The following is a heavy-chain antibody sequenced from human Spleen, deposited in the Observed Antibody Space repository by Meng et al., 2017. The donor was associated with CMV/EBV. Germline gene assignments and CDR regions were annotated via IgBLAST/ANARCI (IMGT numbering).Heavy chain of an antibody. V-gene: IGHV3-11*04. CDR1: GCIFTDFY. J-gene: IGHJ4*02. CDR2: ISTNGNIK. Sequence: SGCIFTDFYRSWVRQAPGKGLEWISYISTNGNIKKYADSVKGRSTISRDNAKKSLFLEIDSLSAEDTAVYYCARESSGDYGDFGYFDYWGQGALVTVSS. CDR3: ARESSGDYGDFGYFDY. D-gene: IGHD4-17*01.